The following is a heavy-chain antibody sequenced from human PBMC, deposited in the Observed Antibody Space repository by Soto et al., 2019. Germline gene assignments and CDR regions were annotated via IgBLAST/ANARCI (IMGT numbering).Heavy chain of an antibody. D-gene: IGHD1-26*01. J-gene: IGHJ4*01. CDR3: TSESYCSIVGVRFDV. V-gene: IGHV3-15*07. CDR2: IKSKTDGGTP. Sequence: GGSLRLSCAASGFIFNKAWINWVRQAPGKGLEWVGRIKSKTDGGTPDFAAPVKGRFAISRDDSKNVVYLQMNSLKVEDTGIYYCTSESYCSIVGVRFDVRGHGSLVTVSS. CDR1: GFIFNKAW.